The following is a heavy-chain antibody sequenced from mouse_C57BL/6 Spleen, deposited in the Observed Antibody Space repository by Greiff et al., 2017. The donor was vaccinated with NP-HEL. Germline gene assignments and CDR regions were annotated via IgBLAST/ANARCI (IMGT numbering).Heavy chain of an antibody. D-gene: IGHD1-1*01. J-gene: IGHJ2*01. CDR2: ISDGGSYT. CDR1: GFTFSSYA. Sequence: EVQLQESGGGLVKPGGSLKLSCAASGFTFSSYAMSWVRQTPEKRLEWVATISDGGSYTYYPDNVKGRFTISRDNAKNNLYLQMSHLKSEDTAMYYCARYGSSDFDYWGQGTTLTVSS. CDR3: ARYGSSDFDY. V-gene: IGHV5-4*01.